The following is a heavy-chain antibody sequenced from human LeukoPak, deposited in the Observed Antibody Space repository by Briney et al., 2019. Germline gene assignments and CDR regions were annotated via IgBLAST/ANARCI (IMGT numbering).Heavy chain of an antibody. CDR1: GFTFSSYT. J-gene: IGHJ4*02. Sequence: GSLRLSCAASGFTFSSYTMNWVRQAPGKGPEWVSSITRSSSSIYYADSVKGRFTISRDNDKSSLFLQMNSLRAEDTAVYYCARDLSRIVAAGYYFDYWGQGTLVTVSS. CDR2: ITRSSSSI. CDR3: ARDLSRIVAAGYYFDY. D-gene: IGHD6-13*01. V-gene: IGHV3-21*01.